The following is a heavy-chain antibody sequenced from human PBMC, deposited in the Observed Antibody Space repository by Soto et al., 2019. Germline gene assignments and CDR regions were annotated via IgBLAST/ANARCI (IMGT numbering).Heavy chain of an antibody. J-gene: IGHJ4*02. CDR2: IIPVFGTA. D-gene: IGHD1-7*01. CDR3: ARASRYYWNYMMY. Sequence: QVHLVQSGAEVKRPGSSVTVSCKASGGIFNSYAFSWVRQAPGQGLEWMGGIIPVFGTANYAQKFQGRVTITAEESTSTAYMELSSLKVEDTAVYFCARASRYYWNYMMYWGQGTLVTVSS. CDR1: GGIFNSYA. V-gene: IGHV1-69*01.